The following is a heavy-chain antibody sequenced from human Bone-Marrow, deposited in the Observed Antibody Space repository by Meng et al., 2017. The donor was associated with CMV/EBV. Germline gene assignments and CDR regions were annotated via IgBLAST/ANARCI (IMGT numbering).Heavy chain of an antibody. D-gene: IGHD3-3*01. CDR1: GFTFSSYA. V-gene: IGHV3-30*04. CDR3: ARDETGYDFWSGYYMRYYYGMDV. Sequence: GESLKISCAASGFTFSSYAMHWVRQAPGKGLEWVAVISYDGSNKYYADSVKGRFTISRDNSKNTLYLQMNSLRAEDTAVYYCARDETGYDFWSGYYMRYYYGMDVWGQG. J-gene: IGHJ6*02. CDR2: ISYDGSNK.